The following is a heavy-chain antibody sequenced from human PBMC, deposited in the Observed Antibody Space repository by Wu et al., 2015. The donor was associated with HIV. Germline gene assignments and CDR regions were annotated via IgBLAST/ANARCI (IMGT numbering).Heavy chain of an antibody. V-gene: IGHV1-46*01. CDR1: GYTFTAHY. CDR2: IIPIFGTA. D-gene: IGHD2-21*02. CDR3: ARSYCSGDCYADY. J-gene: IGHJ4*02. Sequence: QVQLVQSGAEVTKPGASVRVSCQTSGYTFTAHYIHWVRQAPGQGLEWMGRIIPIFGTANYAQKFQGRVTMTRDTSTGTVYLELSTLRSEDSALYYCARSYCSGDCYADYWGQGTLVTVSS.